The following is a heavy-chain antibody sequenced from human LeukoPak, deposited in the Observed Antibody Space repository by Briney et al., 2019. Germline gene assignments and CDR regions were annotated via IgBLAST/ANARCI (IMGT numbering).Heavy chain of an antibody. J-gene: IGHJ6*02. D-gene: IGHD3-10*01. CDR2: IYYSGST. CDR3: ARDLYMSSGSYYGYYYCGMDV. Sequence: SETLSLTCTVSGGSISSYYWSWIRQPPGKGLEWIGYIYYSGSTNCNPSLKSRVTISVDTSKNQFSLKLSSATAADTAVYYCARDLYMSSGSYYGYYYCGMDVWGQGTTVTVSS. V-gene: IGHV4-59*01. CDR1: GGSISSYY.